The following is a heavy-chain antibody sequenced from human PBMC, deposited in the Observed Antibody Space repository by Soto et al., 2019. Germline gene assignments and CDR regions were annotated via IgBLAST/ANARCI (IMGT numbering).Heavy chain of an antibody. D-gene: IGHD3-22*01. CDR1: GGSISSGGYY. V-gene: IGHV4-31*03. Sequence: QVQLQESGPGLVKPSQTLSLTCTVSGGSISSGGYYWSWIRQHPGKGLEWIGYIYYSGSTYYNPSLKRRVTISVDTSKNQFSLKLSSVTAADTAVYYCARGGYYDSSGPYYYYGMDVWGQGTTVTVSS. CDR3: ARGGYYDSSGPYYYYGMDV. J-gene: IGHJ6*02. CDR2: IYYSGST.